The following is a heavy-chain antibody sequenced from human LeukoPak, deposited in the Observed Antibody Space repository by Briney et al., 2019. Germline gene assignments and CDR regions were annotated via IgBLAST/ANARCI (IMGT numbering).Heavy chain of an antibody. CDR2: ISGSGDST. Sequence: GGSLRLSCAASGFTFSSYAMSWVRQAPGKGPEWVSSISGSGDSTYYADSVKGRFTISRDNSKNTLFLQMNSLRAEDTAVYHCAKRGSSSSAFRSDYWGQGTLVTVSS. V-gene: IGHV3-23*01. CDR1: GFTFSSYA. D-gene: IGHD6-6*01. J-gene: IGHJ4*02. CDR3: AKRGSSSSAFRSDY.